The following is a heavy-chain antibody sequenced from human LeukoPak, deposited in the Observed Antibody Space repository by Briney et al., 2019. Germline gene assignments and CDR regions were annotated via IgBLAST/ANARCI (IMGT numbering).Heavy chain of an antibody. J-gene: IGHJ4*02. CDR1: GFTFSSYW. CDR3: ARRGPGTGQVFDY. V-gene: IGHV3-30-3*01. Sequence: GGSLRLSCAASGFTFSSYWMHWVRQAPGKGLEWVALISFDGNKRYYADSVKGRFTISRDTSKDTLYLQMNSLRPEDTAVYYCARRGPGTGQVFDYWGQGTLVTVSS. CDR2: ISFDGNKR. D-gene: IGHD1-1*01.